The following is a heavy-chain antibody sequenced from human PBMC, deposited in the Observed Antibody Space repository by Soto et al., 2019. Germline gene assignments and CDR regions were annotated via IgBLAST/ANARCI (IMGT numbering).Heavy chain of an antibody. J-gene: IGHJ4*02. D-gene: IGHD6-13*01. Sequence: QITLKESGPTLVKPTQTLTLTCTFSGFSLITSGVGWGWISQPPGKALELLALIYWNDDKRYSPSLKSRLTITKDTSKNPVVLTMPTMDPVDPATYYCEHRRVAAPFGYWCQGTLVTVSS. V-gene: IGHV2-5*01. CDR2: IYWNDDK. CDR3: EHRRVAAPFGY. CDR1: GFSLITSGVG.